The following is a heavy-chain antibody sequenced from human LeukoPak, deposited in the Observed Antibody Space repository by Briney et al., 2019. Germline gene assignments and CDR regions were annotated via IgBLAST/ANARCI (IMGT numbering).Heavy chain of an antibody. CDR3: ARGVVYPTWSGPHWSDY. V-gene: IGHV3-7*01. CDR2: IKQDASQE. D-gene: IGHD3-3*01. J-gene: IGHJ4*02. Sequence: GGSLRLSCAASGFTFISYWMSWVRQAPGKGPEWVAHIKQDASQEDHVDSVKGRFTISRDNAKNSLYLQMNSLRAEDTAVYYCARGVVYPTWSGPHWSDYWGQGTLVTVSP. CDR1: GFTFISYW.